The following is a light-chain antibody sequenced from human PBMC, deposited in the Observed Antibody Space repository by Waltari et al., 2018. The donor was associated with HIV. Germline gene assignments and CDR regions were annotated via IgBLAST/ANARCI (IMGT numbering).Light chain of an antibody. Sequence: GQSITISCTVTSSAVGVYDYVSWYQQHPGKAPKLMIFEVSYRPSGVSSRFSGSKFGNTASLTISGLRAEDEADYYCSSYTTSSTLVVFGGGTRLTVL. V-gene: IGLV2-14*01. J-gene: IGLJ3*02. CDR3: SSYTTSSTLVV. CDR1: SSAVGVYDY. CDR2: EVS.